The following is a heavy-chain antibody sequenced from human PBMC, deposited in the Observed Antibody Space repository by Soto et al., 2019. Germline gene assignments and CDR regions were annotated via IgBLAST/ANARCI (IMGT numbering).Heavy chain of an antibody. CDR3: AKDSGAGNSYTSSSFDY. V-gene: IGHV3-9*01. CDR2: ISWNSGSI. Sequence: EVQLVESGGGLVQPGRSLRLSCAASGFSFDDYAVHWVRQAPGKGLEWVSGISWNSGSIGYADSVRGRFTISRDNAKNSLYLRMNSLRADDTALYYCAKDSGAGNSYTSSSFDYWGQGTLVTVSS. J-gene: IGHJ4*02. CDR1: GFSFDDYA. D-gene: IGHD6-6*01.